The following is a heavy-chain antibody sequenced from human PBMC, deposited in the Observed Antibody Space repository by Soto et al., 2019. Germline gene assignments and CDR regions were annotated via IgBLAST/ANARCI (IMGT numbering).Heavy chain of an antibody. V-gene: IGHV3-30-3*01. D-gene: IGHD1-20*01. CDR1: GFTFSSYP. Sequence: GGSLRLSWDPSGFTFSSYPMHWVRQAPGKGLEWVTVISYDGGNQYYADSVKGRFTISRDNSKDTLYLQMHSLSSDDTAVYFCARGPITQTSFIDHWGQGTLVTVFS. CDR2: ISYDGGNQ. CDR3: ARGPITQTSFIDH. J-gene: IGHJ4*02.